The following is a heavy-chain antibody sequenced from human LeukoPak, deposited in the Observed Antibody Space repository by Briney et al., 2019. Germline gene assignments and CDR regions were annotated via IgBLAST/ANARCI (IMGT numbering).Heavy chain of an antibody. V-gene: IGHV4-59*01. D-gene: IGHD3/OR15-3a*01. Sequence: SETLSLTCTVSGGSISSYYWSWIRQPPGKGLEWIGYIFYSGATNYNPSLRSRVTISVDTSKSQFSLKLNSVTAADTAVYYCAREGLYFGYWGQGTLVTVSS. CDR2: IFYSGAT. CDR1: GGSISSYY. CDR3: AREGLYFGY. J-gene: IGHJ4*01.